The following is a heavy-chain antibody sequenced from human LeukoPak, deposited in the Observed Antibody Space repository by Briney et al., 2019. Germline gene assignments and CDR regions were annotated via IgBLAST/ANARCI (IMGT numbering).Heavy chain of an antibody. CDR3: AKDRRYYYDSSGYYALDY. D-gene: IGHD3-22*01. CDR2: IYSGGST. CDR1: GFTVSSNY. J-gene: IGHJ4*02. V-gene: IGHV3-53*05. Sequence: GGSLRLSCAASGFTVSSNYMSWVRQAPGKGLEWVSVIYSGGSTYYADSVKGRFTISRDNSKNTLYLQMNSLRAEDTAVYYCAKDRRYYYDSSGYYALDYWGQGTLVTVSS.